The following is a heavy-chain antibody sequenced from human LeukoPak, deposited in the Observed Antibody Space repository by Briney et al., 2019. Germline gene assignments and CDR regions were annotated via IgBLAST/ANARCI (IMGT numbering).Heavy chain of an antibody. D-gene: IGHD6-13*01. Sequence: GGSLRLSCAAPGFTFSSYGMHWVRQAPGKGLERVAFIRYDGSNKYYADSVKGRFTISRGNSKNTLYLQMNSLRAEDTAVYYCAKDKYSSSLNWFDPWGQGTLVTVSS. V-gene: IGHV3-30*02. CDR3: AKDKYSSSLNWFDP. CDR2: IRYDGSNK. J-gene: IGHJ5*02. CDR1: GFTFSSYG.